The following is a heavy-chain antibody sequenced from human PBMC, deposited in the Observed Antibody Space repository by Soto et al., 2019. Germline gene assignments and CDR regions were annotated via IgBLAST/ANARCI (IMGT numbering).Heavy chain of an antibody. J-gene: IGHJ6*02. CDR3: ARERPSELERSGGMDV. D-gene: IGHD1-1*01. V-gene: IGHV3-33*01. CDR2: IWYDGSNK. Sequence: QVQLVESGGGVVQPGRSLRLSCAASGFTFSSYGMHWVRQAPGKGLEWVAGIWYDGSNKYYADSVNGRFTISRDNSKNTVYLQMNRLRAEETAVYDCARERPSELERSGGMDVWGQGTTVTVSS. CDR1: GFTFSSYG.